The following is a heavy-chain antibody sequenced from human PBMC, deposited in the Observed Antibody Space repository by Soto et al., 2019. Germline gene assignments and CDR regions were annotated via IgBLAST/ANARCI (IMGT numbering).Heavy chain of an antibody. CDR2: INHSGST. CDR3: ARGPRFYYYYMDV. J-gene: IGHJ6*03. Sequence: SETLSHTCAVYGGSCSGYYWIWIRQPPGKGLEWIGEINHSGSTNYNPSLKSRVTISVDTSKNQFSLKLSSVTAADTAVYHCARGPRFYYYYMDVGGKGTSVTVSS. V-gene: IGHV4-34*01. CDR1: GGSCSGYY.